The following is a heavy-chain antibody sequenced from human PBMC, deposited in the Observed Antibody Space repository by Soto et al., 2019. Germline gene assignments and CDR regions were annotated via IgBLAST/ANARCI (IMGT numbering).Heavy chain of an antibody. CDR1: GGSLSGGSYY. V-gene: IGHV4-61*01. CDR3: ARDWGPYWFDP. D-gene: IGHD3-16*01. Sequence: PSETLSLTCTVSGGSLSGGSYYWNWIRQPPGKQMEWIGYIYDSGATKYNPSLKSRVTISQDTSKNQFSLKMNSVTPSDTAVYYGARDWGPYWFDPWGQGILVTVSS. CDR2: IYDSGAT. J-gene: IGHJ5*02.